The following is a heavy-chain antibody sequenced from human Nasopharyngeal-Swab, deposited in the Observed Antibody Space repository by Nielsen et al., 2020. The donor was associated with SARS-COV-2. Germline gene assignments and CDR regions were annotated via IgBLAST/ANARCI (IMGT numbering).Heavy chain of an antibody. CDR2: IYHTGST. V-gene: IGHV4-59*13. CDR1: RGSMSNIY. Sequence: SETLSLTCTVSRGSMSNIYWSWIRKSPGKGLEWIGSIYHTGSTTYNPSLKSRVTISVDTSKNQFSLKLSSVTAADTAVYYCARGFDYWGQGTLVTVSS. CDR3: ARGFDY. J-gene: IGHJ4*02.